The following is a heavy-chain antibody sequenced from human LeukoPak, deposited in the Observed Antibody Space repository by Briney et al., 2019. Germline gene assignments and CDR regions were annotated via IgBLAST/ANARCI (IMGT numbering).Heavy chain of an antibody. Sequence: PGGSLRLSCAASGFTFSSYGMHWVRQAPGKGLEWVAVISYDGSNKYYADSVKGRFTISRDNSKNTLYLQMNSLRAEDTAVYYCAKEEHSYGPLDYWGQETLVTVSS. V-gene: IGHV3-30*18. CDR1: GFTFSSYG. CDR2: ISYDGSNK. CDR3: AKEEHSYGPLDY. J-gene: IGHJ4*02. D-gene: IGHD5-18*01.